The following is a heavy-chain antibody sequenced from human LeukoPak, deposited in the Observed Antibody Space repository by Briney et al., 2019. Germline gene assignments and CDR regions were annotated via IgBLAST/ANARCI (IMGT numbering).Heavy chain of an antibody. V-gene: IGHV1-2*02. J-gene: IGHJ4*02. D-gene: IGHD6-13*01. Sequence: ASVKVSCKASGYTFTGYYMHWVRQAPGQGLEWMGWINPNSGGTNYAQKFQGRVTMARDTSISTAYMELSSLRSEDTAVYYCARGFSSCFDYWGQGTLVTVSS. CDR3: ARGFSSCFDY. CDR2: INPNSGGT. CDR1: GYTFTGYY.